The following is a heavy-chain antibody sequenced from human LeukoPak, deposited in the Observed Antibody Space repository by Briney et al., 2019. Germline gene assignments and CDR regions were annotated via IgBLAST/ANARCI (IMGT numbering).Heavy chain of an antibody. CDR1: GFTFTNYG. D-gene: IGHD4-17*01. CDR3: AKDLPDYGDYEVGY. Sequence: GGSLRLSCAASGFTFTNYGMSWVRQAPGKGLEWVSTISGSSGSRHYADFVKGRFTISRDNFKNTVSLQMNSLRAEDTAVYYCAKDLPDYGDYEVGYWGQGTLVTVSS. V-gene: IGHV3-23*01. J-gene: IGHJ4*02. CDR2: ISGSSGSR.